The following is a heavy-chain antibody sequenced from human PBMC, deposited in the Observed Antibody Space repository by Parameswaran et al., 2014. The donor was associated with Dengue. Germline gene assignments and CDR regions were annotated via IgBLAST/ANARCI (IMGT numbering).Heavy chain of an antibody. V-gene: IGHV3-30*03. Sequence: QAGGSLRLSCAASGFTFSSYGMHWVRQAPGKGLEWVAVISYDGSNKYYADSVKGRFTISRDNSKNTLYLQMNSLRAEDTAVYYCATGGGADYGMDVWGQGTTVTVSS. CDR3: ATGGGADYGMDV. CDR1: GFTFSSYG. J-gene: IGHJ6*02. D-gene: IGHD2-15*01. CDR2: ISYDGSNK.